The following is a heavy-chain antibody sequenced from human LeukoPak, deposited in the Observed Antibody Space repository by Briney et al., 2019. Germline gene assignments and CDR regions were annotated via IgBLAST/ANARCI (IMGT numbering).Heavy chain of an antibody. Sequence: GGSLRLSCAASGFTFSSYGMHWVRQAPGKGLEWVAFIRYDGSNKYYADSVKGRFTISRDNYKNTLYLQMNSLRDEDTAVYYCXKDQDTAIVFDYWGQGTLVTVSS. CDR2: IRYDGSNK. D-gene: IGHD5-18*01. CDR3: XKDQDTAIVFDY. V-gene: IGHV3-30*02. CDR1: GFTFSSYG. J-gene: IGHJ4*02.